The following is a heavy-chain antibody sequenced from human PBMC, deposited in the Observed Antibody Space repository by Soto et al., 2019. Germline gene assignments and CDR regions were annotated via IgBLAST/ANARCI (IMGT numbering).Heavy chain of an antibody. Sequence: QVQLVQSGAGAKKPGASVKLSCKASGFTFIGHYIHWVRQAPGQGLEWVGWINPNSGGGTVYAQKFQGRVTMTADTSTSIASMDLTSLRGDDTAVYYCAGSRTGALVYWGPGALVTVSS. CDR3: AGSRTGALVY. CDR1: GFTFIGHY. CDR2: INPNSGGGT. D-gene: IGHD7-27*01. V-gene: IGHV1-2*02. J-gene: IGHJ4*02.